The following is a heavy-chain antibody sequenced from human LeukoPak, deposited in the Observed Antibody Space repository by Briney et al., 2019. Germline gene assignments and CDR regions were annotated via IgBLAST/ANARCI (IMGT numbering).Heavy chain of an antibody. CDR3: ARAPYHDSSGYYYYYYMDV. CDR2: IHYSGST. Sequence: PSETLSLTCTVSGGSISSYYWSWIRQPPGEGLEWIGYIHYSGSTNYNPSLKSRVTISVDTSKNQFSLKLSSVTAADTAVYYCARAPYHDSSGYYYYYYMDVWGKGTTVTISS. V-gene: IGHV4-59*08. D-gene: IGHD3-22*01. J-gene: IGHJ6*03. CDR1: GGSISSYY.